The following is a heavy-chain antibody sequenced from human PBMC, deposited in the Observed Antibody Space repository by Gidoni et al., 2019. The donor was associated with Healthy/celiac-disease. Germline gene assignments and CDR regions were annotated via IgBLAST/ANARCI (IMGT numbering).Heavy chain of an antibody. CDR3: AKVQDDQLLIGIEGFDP. CDR2: ISGSGGST. V-gene: IGHV3-23*01. D-gene: IGHD2-2*01. Sequence: EVQLLESGGGLVQPGGSLRLSCAASGFTFSSYAMSWVRQAPGKGLEWVSAISGSGGSTYYADSVKGRFTISRDNSKNTLYLQMNSLRAEDTAVYYCAKVQDDQLLIGIEGFDPWGQGTLVTVSS. CDR1: GFTFSSYA. J-gene: IGHJ5*02.